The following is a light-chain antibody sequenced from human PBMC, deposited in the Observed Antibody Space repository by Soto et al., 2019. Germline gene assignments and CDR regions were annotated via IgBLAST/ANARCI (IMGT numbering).Light chain of an antibody. J-gene: IGLJ1*01. Sequence: QAVVTQESSFSVSPGGTVTLTCCLISGSVSTANNPNWYQQTPGQAPRTLIYSTTTRSSGVPDRFSGSILGNKAALTITGAQADDESDYYCALFMGNGISVFGPGTKVTV. V-gene: IGLV8-61*01. CDR2: STT. CDR1: SGSVSTANN. CDR3: ALFMGNGISV.